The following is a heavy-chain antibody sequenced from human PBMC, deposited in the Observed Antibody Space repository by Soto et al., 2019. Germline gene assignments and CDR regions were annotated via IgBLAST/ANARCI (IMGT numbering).Heavy chain of an antibody. CDR2: IYYSGST. V-gene: IGHV4-61*01. Sequence: PXEILSLTFTVSGGSFSSGSYYWSWIRQPPGKGLEWIGYIYYSGSTNYNPSLKSRVTISVDTSKNQFSLKLSSVTAADTAVYYCARVGYDFWSGYHDYWGQGTLVTVSS. CDR3: ARVGYDFWSGYHDY. CDR1: GGSFSSGSYY. D-gene: IGHD3-3*01. J-gene: IGHJ4*02.